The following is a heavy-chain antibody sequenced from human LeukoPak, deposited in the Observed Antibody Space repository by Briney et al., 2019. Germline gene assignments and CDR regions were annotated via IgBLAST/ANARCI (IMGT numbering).Heavy chain of an antibody. CDR1: GGSFSGYY. V-gene: IGHV4-34*01. CDR2: INHSGST. D-gene: IGHD3-22*01. J-gene: IGHJ4*02. CDR3: ATTSYYYDSPDY. Sequence: SETLSLTCAVYGGSFSGYYWSWIRQPPGKGLEWIGEINHSGSTNYNPSLKSRVTISVDTSKNQFSLKLSSVTAADTAVYYCATTSYYYDSPDYWGQGTLVTVSS.